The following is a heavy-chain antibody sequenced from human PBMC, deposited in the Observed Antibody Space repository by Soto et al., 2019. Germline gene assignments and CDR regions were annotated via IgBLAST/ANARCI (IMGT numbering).Heavy chain of an antibody. CDR3: ARGRLISLYYFDY. V-gene: IGHV3-13*01. Sequence: AGGALRLSCAAPGFTFSNYDMHWVRLVTGKGLGWVSTIGTAGDTYYPGSVKGRFTISRENAKNSLYLQMNSLRAEDTAVYYCARGRLISLYYFDYWGQGTLVTVSS. J-gene: IGHJ4*02. CDR1: GFTFSNYD. CDR2: IGTAGDT. D-gene: IGHD2-15*01.